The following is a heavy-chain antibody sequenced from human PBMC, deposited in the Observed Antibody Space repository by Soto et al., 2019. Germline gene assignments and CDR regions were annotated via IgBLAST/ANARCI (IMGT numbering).Heavy chain of an antibody. CDR2: INAGNGNT. Sequence: ASVKVSCKASGYTFTSYAMHWVRQAPGQRLEWMGWINAGNGNTKYSQKFQGRVTITRDTSASTAYMELSSLRSEDTAVYYCARDPGLVVPAAMNWFDPWGQGTLVTVSS. CDR3: ARDPGLVVPAAMNWFDP. J-gene: IGHJ5*02. CDR1: GYTFTSYA. D-gene: IGHD2-2*01. V-gene: IGHV1-3*01.